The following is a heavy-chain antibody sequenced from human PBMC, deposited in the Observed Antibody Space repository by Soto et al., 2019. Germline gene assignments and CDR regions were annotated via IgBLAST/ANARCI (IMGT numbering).Heavy chain of an antibody. CDR1: GCTFSSYA. CDR3: AKDPAHHCSSTSCYADDY. J-gene: IGHJ4*02. Sequence: GGSLRLSCAASGCTFSSYAMSWVRQAPGKGLEWVSAISGSGGSTYYADSVKGRFTISRDNSKNTLYLQMNSLRAEDTAVYYCAKDPAHHCSSTSCYADDYWGQGTLVTVSS. CDR2: ISGSGGST. V-gene: IGHV3-23*01. D-gene: IGHD2-2*01.